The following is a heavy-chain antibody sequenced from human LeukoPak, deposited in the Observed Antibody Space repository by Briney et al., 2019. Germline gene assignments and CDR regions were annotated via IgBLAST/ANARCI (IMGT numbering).Heavy chain of an antibody. CDR1: GFTFSSYA. Sequence: PGGSLRLSCAASGFTFSSYAMHWVRQAPGKGLEWVAVISYDGSNKYYADSVKGRFTISRDNSKNTLYLQMNSLRAEDTAVYYCARDSSGYSGSYLSGWGQGTLVTVSS. CDR3: ARDSSGYSGSYLSG. D-gene: IGHD1-26*01. J-gene: IGHJ4*02. V-gene: IGHV3-30*04. CDR2: ISYDGSNK.